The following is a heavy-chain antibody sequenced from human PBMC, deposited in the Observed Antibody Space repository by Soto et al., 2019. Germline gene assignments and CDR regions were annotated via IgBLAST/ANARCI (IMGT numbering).Heavy chain of an antibody. CDR3: ARTYSSSAPWFDP. V-gene: IGHV1-3*01. CDR2: INAGNGNT. J-gene: IGHJ5*02. CDR1: GYTFTSYA. Sequence: GASVKVSCKASGYTFTSYAMHWVRQAPGQRLEWTGWINAGNGNTKYSQKFQGRVTITRDTSASTAYMELSSLRSEDTAVYYCARTYSSSAPWFDPWGQGTLITVSS. D-gene: IGHD6-13*01.